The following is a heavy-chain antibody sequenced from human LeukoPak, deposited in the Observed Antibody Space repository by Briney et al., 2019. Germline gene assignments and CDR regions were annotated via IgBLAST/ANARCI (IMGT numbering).Heavy chain of an antibody. CDR1: GGSISSYY. Sequence: SETLSLTCTVSGGSISSYYWSWIRQPPGKGLEWIGYIYYSGSTNYNPSLKSRVTISVDTSKNQFSLKLSSVTAADTAVYYCARTTYYDSLLFDYWGQGTLVTVSS. CDR3: ARTTYYDSLLFDY. V-gene: IGHV4-59*01. CDR2: IYYSGST. J-gene: IGHJ4*02. D-gene: IGHD3-22*01.